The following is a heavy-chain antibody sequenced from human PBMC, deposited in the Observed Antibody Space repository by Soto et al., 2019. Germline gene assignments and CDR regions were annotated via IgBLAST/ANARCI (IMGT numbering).Heavy chain of an antibody. Sequence: EVQLVESGGGLVQPGGSLRLSCAASGFSITNTWMHWVRQAPGKGLEWVGRVISKADGGTADYAAPVKGRFTVSRDDSKNTQYLQMNRLKMEDTAVYYCNSYPDFWGGHTPLWGQGTLVTVSS. CDR2: VISKADGGTA. D-gene: IGHD3-3*01. J-gene: IGHJ4*02. CDR3: NSYPDFWGGHTPL. CDR1: GFSITNTW. V-gene: IGHV3-15*07.